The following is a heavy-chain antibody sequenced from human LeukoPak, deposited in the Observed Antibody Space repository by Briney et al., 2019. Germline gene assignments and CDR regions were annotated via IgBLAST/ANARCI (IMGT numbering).Heavy chain of an antibody. V-gene: IGHV3-23*01. Sequence: AGGSLRLSCAASGFTFSDYYMSWIRQAPGKGLEWVSAISGSGGSTYYADSVKGRFTISRDNSKNTLYLQMNSLRAGDTAVYYCAKDGMVRGVSTPYYFGYWGQGTLVTVSS. D-gene: IGHD3-10*01. J-gene: IGHJ4*02. CDR1: GFTFSDYY. CDR3: AKDGMVRGVSTPYYFGY. CDR2: ISGSGGST.